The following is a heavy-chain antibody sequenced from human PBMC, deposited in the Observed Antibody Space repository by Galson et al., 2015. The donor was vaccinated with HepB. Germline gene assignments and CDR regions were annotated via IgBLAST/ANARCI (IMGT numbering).Heavy chain of an antibody. CDR2: ISGSGRTSI. CDR3: ARATLTWFDP. V-gene: IGHV3-11*01. CDR1: RFTFSDYD. D-gene: IGHD2/OR15-2a*01. J-gene: IGHJ5*02. Sequence: SLRLSCAASRFTFSDYDMSWIRQAPGKGLEWVSCISGSGRTSIFYADSVKGRFTISRDNAKNSLYLQMTSLRAEDTAVYYCARATLTWFDPWGQGTLVTVSS.